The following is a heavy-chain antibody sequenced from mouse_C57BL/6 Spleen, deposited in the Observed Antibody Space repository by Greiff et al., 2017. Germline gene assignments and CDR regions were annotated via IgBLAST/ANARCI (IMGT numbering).Heavy chain of an antibody. Sequence: QVQLQQPGTELVKPGASVKLSCKASGYTFTSYWMHWVKQRPGQGLEWIGNINPSNGGTNYNEKFKSKATLTVAKSSSTAYMQLSSLTSEDSAVYYGARGVYDGYYEGYWYFDVWGTGTTVTVSS. CDR1: GYTFTSYW. CDR2: INPSNGGT. CDR3: ARGVYDGYYEGYWYFDV. V-gene: IGHV1-53*01. D-gene: IGHD2-3*01. J-gene: IGHJ1*03.